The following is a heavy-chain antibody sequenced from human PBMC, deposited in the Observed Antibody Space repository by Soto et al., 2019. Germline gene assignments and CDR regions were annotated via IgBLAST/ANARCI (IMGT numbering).Heavy chain of an antibody. V-gene: IGHV3-23*01. CDR1: GFTFSSYA. D-gene: IGHD3-3*01. CDR3: AKDLLGFLEWLAFDY. J-gene: IGHJ4*02. CDR2: ISGSGGST. Sequence: EVQLLESGGGLVQPGGSLRLSCAASGFTFSSYAMSWVRQAPGKGLEWVSAISGSGGSTYYADSVKGRFTISRDNSKNTLYLQMNSLRAEDKAVYYCAKDLLGFLEWLAFDYWGQGTLVTVSS.